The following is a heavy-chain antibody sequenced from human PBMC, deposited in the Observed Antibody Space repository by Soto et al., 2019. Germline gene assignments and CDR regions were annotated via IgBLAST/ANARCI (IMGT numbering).Heavy chain of an antibody. Sequence: SETLSLTCTVSGAPISSGDYYWSWVRESPGKGLEWVGYIYYIGSTYYNPSLKRRLDISLDVSKNLFSLRLTSVTASDTAVYFCARVCYGVEELSYWGPGTLLTVSS. J-gene: IGHJ4*02. D-gene: IGHD4-17*01. CDR3: ARVCYGVEELSY. CDR1: GAPISSGDYY. V-gene: IGHV4-30-4*01. CDR2: IYYIGST.